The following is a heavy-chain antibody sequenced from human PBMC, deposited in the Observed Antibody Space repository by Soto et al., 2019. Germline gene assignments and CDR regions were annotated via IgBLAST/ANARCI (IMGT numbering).Heavy chain of an antibody. CDR3: ARGIRNYYGVDV. CDR1: GFTFSTYW. V-gene: IGHV3-74*01. D-gene: IGHD5-18*01. CDR2: VKYDGRTT. Sequence: EVQLVESGGGLVQPGGSLRLSCVASGFTFSTYWMHWVRQAPGKGLVWVSRVKYDGRTTSYADSVKGRFTISRYYAKNTVYLQMNSLTAEDTGVYYCARGIRNYYGVDVWGQETTVTVSS. J-gene: IGHJ6*02.